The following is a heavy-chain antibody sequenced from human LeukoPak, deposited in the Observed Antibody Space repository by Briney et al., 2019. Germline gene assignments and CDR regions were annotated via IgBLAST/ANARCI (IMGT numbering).Heavy chain of an antibody. CDR2: IYYSGST. V-gene: IGHV4-59*01. D-gene: IGHD3-22*01. CDR3: ARGYHDFSGYWLSYFDY. Sequence: PSETLSLTCTVSGGSISSYYWSWIRQPPRKGLEWIGYIYYSGSTNYNPSLKSRVTISVDTSKNQFSLKLSSVTAADTAVYYCARGYHDFSGYWLSYFDYWRQGTLVTVSS. J-gene: IGHJ4*02. CDR1: GGSISSYY.